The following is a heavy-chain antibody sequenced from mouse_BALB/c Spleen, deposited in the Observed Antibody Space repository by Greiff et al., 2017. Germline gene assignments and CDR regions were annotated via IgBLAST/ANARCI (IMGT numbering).Heavy chain of an antibody. Sequence: EVKLVESGPGLVKPSQSLSLTCTVTGYSITSDYAWNWIRQFPGNKLEWMGYISYSGSTSYNPSLKSRISITRDTSKNQFFLQLNSVTTEDTATYYCARTGFITTAYAMDYWGQGTSVTVSS. CDR3: ARTGFITTAYAMDY. D-gene: IGHD1-1*01. V-gene: IGHV3-2*02. J-gene: IGHJ4*01. CDR2: ISYSGST. CDR1: GYSITSDYA.